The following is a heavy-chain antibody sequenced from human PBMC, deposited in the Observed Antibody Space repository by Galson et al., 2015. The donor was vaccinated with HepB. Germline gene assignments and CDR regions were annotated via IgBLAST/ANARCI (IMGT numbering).Heavy chain of an antibody. CDR1: GGSISSSSYY. CDR3: ARHATYDFWSGYTLDY. D-gene: IGHD3-3*01. CDR2: IYYSGST. Sequence: TLSLTCTVSGGSISSSSYYWGWIRQPPGKGLEWIGSIYYSGSTYYNPSLKSRVTISVDTSKNQFSLKLSSVTAAGTAVYYCARHATYDFWSGYTLDYWGQGTLVTVSS. V-gene: IGHV4-39*01. J-gene: IGHJ4*02.